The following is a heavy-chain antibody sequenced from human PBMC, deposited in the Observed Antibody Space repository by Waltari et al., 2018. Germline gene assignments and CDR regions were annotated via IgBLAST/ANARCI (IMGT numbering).Heavy chain of an antibody. CDR2: INPETGGT. Sequence: QVQLVQSGAEVKKPGASVKVSCKSSGYTFTGHYIHWGRQAPGQGLECVGWINPETGGTSYARKFQGRVTMTRDTSTRTAYMELKRLTKDDTAVYYCARDNNARGSYYYYPMDVWGQGTTVTVSS. J-gene: IGHJ6*02. CDR1: GYTFTGHY. CDR3: ARDNNARGSYYYYPMDV. V-gene: IGHV1-2*02. D-gene: IGHD2-8*01.